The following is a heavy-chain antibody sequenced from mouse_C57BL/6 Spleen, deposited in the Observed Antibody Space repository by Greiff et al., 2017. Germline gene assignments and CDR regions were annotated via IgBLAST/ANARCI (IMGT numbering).Heavy chain of an antibody. CDR3: ARYLSYDYDSYYFDY. D-gene: IGHD2-4*01. J-gene: IGHJ2*01. CDR2: IYPGDGDT. Sequence: VKLQQSGAELVKPGASVKISCKASGYAFSSYWMNWVKQRPGKGLEWIGQIYPGDGDTNYNGKFKGKATLTADKSSSTAYMQLSSLTSEDSAVYFCARYLSYDYDSYYFDYWGQGTTLTVSS. V-gene: IGHV1-80*01. CDR1: GYAFSSYW.